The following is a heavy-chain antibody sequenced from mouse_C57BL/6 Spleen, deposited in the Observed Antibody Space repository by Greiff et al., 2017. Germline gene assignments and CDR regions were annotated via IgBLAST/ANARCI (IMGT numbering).Heavy chain of an antibody. Sequence: QVQLQQPGAELVKPGASVKLSCKASGYTFTSYWMHWVKQRPGRGLEWIGRIVPNSGGTKYNEKFKSKATLTVDKPSSTAYMQLSSLTSEDSAVYYCARGDYYGSSLYYYAMDYWGQGTSVTVSS. CDR2: IVPNSGGT. CDR1: GYTFTSYW. CDR3: ARGDYYGSSLYYYAMDY. V-gene: IGHV1-72*01. J-gene: IGHJ4*01. D-gene: IGHD1-1*01.